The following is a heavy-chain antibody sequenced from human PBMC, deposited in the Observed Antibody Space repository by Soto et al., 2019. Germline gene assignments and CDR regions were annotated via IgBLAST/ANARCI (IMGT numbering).Heavy chain of an antibody. CDR3: AKDSPIVANLPDPVPLFDY. CDR2: ISGSGGST. CDR1: GFTFSSYA. Sequence: GGSLRLSCAASGFTFSSYAMSWVRQAPGKGLEWVSAISGSGGSTYYADSVKGRFTISRDNSKNTLYLQMNSLRAEDTAVYYCAKDSPIVANLPDPVPLFDYWGQGTLVTVSS. J-gene: IGHJ4*02. D-gene: IGHD2-15*01. V-gene: IGHV3-23*01.